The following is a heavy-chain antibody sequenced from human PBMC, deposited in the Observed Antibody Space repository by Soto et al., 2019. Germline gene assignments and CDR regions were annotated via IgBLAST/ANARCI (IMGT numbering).Heavy chain of an antibody. CDR3: ARGRSYYDILTGYSASVAYFDY. J-gene: IGHJ4*02. CDR2: IYYSGST. V-gene: IGHV4-59*01. Sequence: SETLSLTCTVSGGSISSYYWSWIRQPPGKGLEWIGYIYYSGSTNYNPSLKSRVTISVDTSKNQFSLKLSSVTAADTAVYYCARGRSYYDILTGYSASVAYFDYWGQGTRVTVS. CDR1: GGSISSYY. D-gene: IGHD3-9*01.